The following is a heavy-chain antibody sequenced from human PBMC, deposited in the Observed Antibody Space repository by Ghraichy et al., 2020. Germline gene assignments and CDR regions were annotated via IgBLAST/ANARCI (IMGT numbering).Heavy chain of an antibody. J-gene: IGHJ6*03. CDR2: IIPIFRTT. D-gene: IGHD4-17*01. CDR1: GGTFSSYA. CDR3: ARDRGNDYGDYGYYYYMDV. Sequence: SVKVSCKTSGGTFSSYAVSWLRQAPGQGLEWMGGIIPIFRTTSYAQKFQGRVTITADESTSTAYMELSSLRSEDTAVYDCARDRGNDYGDYGYYYYMDVWGKGTTVIVSS. V-gene: IGHV1-69*13.